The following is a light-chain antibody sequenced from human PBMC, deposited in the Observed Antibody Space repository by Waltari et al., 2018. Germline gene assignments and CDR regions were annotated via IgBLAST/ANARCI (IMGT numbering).Light chain of an antibody. CDR3: QRYYNLAA. Sequence: DIQMTQFLSTLPASVGDTVTMTCRARRIIFIWVAWYQQKPVKAPNLLISKASTLEPGVPSSFTGSGSGTEFTLTSSSLQPDDFATYYCQRYYNLAAFGHGTRVEIK. CDR2: KAS. J-gene: IGKJ2*01. V-gene: IGKV1-5*03. CDR1: RIIFIW.